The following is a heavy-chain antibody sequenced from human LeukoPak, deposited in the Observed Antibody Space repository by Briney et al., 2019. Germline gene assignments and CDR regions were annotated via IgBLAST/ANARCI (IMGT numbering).Heavy chain of an antibody. CDR3: ARGYSYGYSLY. D-gene: IGHD5-18*01. J-gene: IGHJ4*02. Sequence: SETLSLTCNVSGGSISSYYWGWIRQPPGKGLEWIGYIYYSGSTNYNPSLKSRVTISVDTSKNQFPLKLSSVTAADTAVYYCARGYSYGYSLYWGRGTLVTVSS. CDR1: GGSISSYY. CDR2: IYYSGST. V-gene: IGHV4-59*08.